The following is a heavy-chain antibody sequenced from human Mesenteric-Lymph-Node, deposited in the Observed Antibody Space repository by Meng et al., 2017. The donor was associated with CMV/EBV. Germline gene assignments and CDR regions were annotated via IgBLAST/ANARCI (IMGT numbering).Heavy chain of an antibody. Sequence: GESLKISCAASGFTFSSYGMHWVRQAPGKGLEWVAFIRYDGSNKYYADSVKGRFTISRDNSKNTLYLQMNSLRAEDTAVYYCAKVWGYCSSTSCFPFVDYWGQGTLVTVSS. CDR3: AKVWGYCSSTSCFPFVDY. D-gene: IGHD2-2*01. CDR1: GFTFSSYG. J-gene: IGHJ4*02. V-gene: IGHV3-30*02. CDR2: IRYDGSNK.